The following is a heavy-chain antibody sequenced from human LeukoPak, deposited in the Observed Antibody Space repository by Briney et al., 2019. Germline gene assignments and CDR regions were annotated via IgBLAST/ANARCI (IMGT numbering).Heavy chain of an antibody. J-gene: IGHJ4*02. D-gene: IGHD3-10*01. CDR2: IIPIFGTA. Sequence: SVKVSCKASGGTFSSCAISWVRQAPGQGREWMGGIIPIFGTANYAQKFQGRVTITTDESTSTAYMELSSLRSEDTAVYYCARTVITMVRGVMGYYFDYWGQGTLVTVSS. V-gene: IGHV1-69*05. CDR3: ARTVITMVRGVMGYYFDY. CDR1: GGTFSSCA.